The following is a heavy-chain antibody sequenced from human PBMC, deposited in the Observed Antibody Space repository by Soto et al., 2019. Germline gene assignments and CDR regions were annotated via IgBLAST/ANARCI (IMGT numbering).Heavy chain of an antibody. CDR3: AREAYDFLTGYSQNFDY. CDR1: GYTFTSYY. D-gene: IGHD3-9*01. Sequence: ASVKVSCKASGYTFTSYYMHWVRQAPGQGLEWMGLINPRGDSTTYAQKFQGRVTMTRDTSTSTVYMELSSLRSEDTAVYYCAREAYDFLTGYSQNFDYWGQGTLVTVSS. J-gene: IGHJ4*02. V-gene: IGHV1-46*03. CDR2: INPRGDST.